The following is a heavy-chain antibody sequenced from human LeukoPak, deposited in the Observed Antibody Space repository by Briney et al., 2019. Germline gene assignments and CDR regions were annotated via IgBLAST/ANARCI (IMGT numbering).Heavy chain of an antibody. J-gene: IGHJ4*02. CDR2: IYSGGST. D-gene: IGHD4-23*01. Sequence: PGGSLRLSCAASGFTVSSNYMSWVRQAPGKGLEWVSVIYSGGSTYYADSVKGRFTISRDNSKNTLYLQMNSLRAEDTAVYYCAKSRQGITPFDYWGQGTLVSVSS. V-gene: IGHV3-53*01. CDR1: GFTVSSNY. CDR3: AKSRQGITPFDY.